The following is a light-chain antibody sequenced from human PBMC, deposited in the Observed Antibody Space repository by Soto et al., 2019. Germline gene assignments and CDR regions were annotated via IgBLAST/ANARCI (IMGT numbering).Light chain of an antibody. J-gene: IGLJ2*01. CDR3: QVWDYSTDYVV. CDR1: NIGGRS. V-gene: IGLV3-21*02. CDR2: HDS. Sequence: SYELTQPPSVSVAPGQTASITCGGDNIGGRSVHWYQQKPGQAPVVVVDHDSDRPSGIPERFSGSNSGNMATLTISRVEAGDEAVYHCQVWDYSTDYVVFGGGTKLTVL.